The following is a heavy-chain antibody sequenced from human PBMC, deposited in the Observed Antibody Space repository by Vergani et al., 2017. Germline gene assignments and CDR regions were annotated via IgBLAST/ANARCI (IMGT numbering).Heavy chain of an antibody. CDR1: GFTFSSYG. D-gene: IGHD3-3*01. J-gene: IGHJ4*02. Sequence: QVQLVESGGGVVQPGRSLRLSCAASGFTFSSYGMHWVRQAPGKGLVWVAVIWYDGSNKYYADSVKGRFTISRDNSKNTLYLQMNSLRAEDTAVYYCARGSRFRPFDYWGQGTLVTVSS. CDR2: IWYDGSNK. CDR3: ARGSRFRPFDY. V-gene: IGHV3-33*01.